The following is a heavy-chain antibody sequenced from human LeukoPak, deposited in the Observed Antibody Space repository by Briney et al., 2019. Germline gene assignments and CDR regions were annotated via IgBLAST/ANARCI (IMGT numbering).Heavy chain of an antibody. CDR1: GFTFSSYA. CDR3: AKAASSSWPSYYYGMDV. J-gene: IGHJ6*02. Sequence: PGGSLRLSCAASGFTFSSYAMSWVRQAPGKGLEWVSGVSVGGGSTYYADSVKGRFTISRDNSKNTVYLQMSSLRVDDTAVYYCAKAASSSWPSYYYGMDVWGQGTTVTVSS. CDR2: VSVGGGST. D-gene: IGHD6-13*01. V-gene: IGHV3-23*01.